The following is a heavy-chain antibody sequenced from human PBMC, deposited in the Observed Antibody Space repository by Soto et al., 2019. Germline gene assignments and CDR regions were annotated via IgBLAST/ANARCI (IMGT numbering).Heavy chain of an antibody. J-gene: IGHJ3*02. V-gene: IGHV1-2*02. CDR2: INPNSGGT. CDR3: ARDLDRIVVVAFDI. Sequence: ASVKVSCKASGYTFTGYYMHWVRQAPGQGLEWMGWINPNSGGTNYAQKFQGRVTMTRDTSISTAYMELSRLRSDDTAVYYCARDLDRIVVVAFDIWGQGTMVTVSS. CDR1: GYTFTGYY. D-gene: IGHD3-22*01.